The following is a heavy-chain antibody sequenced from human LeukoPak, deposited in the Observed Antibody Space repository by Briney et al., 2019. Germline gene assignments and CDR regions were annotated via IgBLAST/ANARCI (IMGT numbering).Heavy chain of an antibody. V-gene: IGHV3-30-3*01. CDR1: GFTFSSHA. Sequence: GRSLRLSCVASGFTFSSHAMHWVRQAPGKGLEWVAVIAYDASNEYYANSVKGRFTISRDNSKNTLYLQMNSLRAEDTAVYYCAKERNYNHRAADYWGQGTLVTVSS. D-gene: IGHD1-1*01. J-gene: IGHJ4*02. CDR3: AKERNYNHRAADY. CDR2: IAYDASNE.